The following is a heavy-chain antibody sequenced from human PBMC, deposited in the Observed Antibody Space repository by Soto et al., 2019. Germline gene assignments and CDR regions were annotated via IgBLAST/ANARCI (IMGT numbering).Heavy chain of an antibody. V-gene: IGHV1-18*01. J-gene: IGHJ5*02. CDR2: ISAYNGNT. D-gene: IGHD3-3*01. Sequence: QVQLVQSGAEVKKPGASVKVSCKASGYTFTSYGISWVRQAPGQGLEWMGWISAYNGNTNYAQKLQGRVTMTTDTSTSTAYMELRSLRSDDTAVYYCARDAYDFRSGYSRNWFDPWGQGTLVTVSS. CDR1: GYTFTSYG. CDR3: ARDAYDFRSGYSRNWFDP.